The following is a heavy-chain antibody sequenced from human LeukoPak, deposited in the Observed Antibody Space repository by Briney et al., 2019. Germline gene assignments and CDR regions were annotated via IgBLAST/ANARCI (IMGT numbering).Heavy chain of an antibody. J-gene: IGHJ3*02. CDR2: INPNNGDT. D-gene: IGHD5-18*01. CDR1: GYIFSGYY. Sequence: ASVKVSCKASGYIFSGYYMYWVRQAPAQGLEWMGWINPNNGDTNYAQKFQARVTMTRDTSISTAYMQLSRLRSDDTAVYYCARGREDAMRGYSYGDAFDIWGQGTMVTVSS. CDR3: ARGREDAMRGYSYGDAFDI. V-gene: IGHV1-2*02.